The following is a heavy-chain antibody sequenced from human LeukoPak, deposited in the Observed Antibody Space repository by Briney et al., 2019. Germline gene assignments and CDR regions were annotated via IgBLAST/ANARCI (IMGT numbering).Heavy chain of an antibody. CDR3: ARVRCSSTSCYENWFDP. V-gene: IGHV4-38-2*02. CDR2: IYHSGST. J-gene: IGHJ5*02. CDR1: GYSISSGYY. Sequence: PSETLSLTCTVSGYSISSGYYWGWIRQPPGKGLEWIGSIYHSGSTYYNPSLKSRVTISVDTSKNQFSLKLSSVTAADTAVYYCARVRCSSTSCYENWFDPWGQGTLVTVSS. D-gene: IGHD2-2*01.